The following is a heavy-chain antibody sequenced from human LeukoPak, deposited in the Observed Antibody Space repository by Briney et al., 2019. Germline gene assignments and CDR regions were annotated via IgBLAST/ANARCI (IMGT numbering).Heavy chain of an antibody. V-gene: IGHV3-23*01. CDR1: GFTFSSYA. J-gene: IGHJ4*02. CDR2: IIGSGGST. CDR3: AKDRISFDY. Sequence: GGSLRVSCAAPGFTFSSYAMSWVRQAPWKGLEWVSAIIGSGGSTYYADSVKGRFTNSRDNSKNTLYLQMNSLRAEDTAVYYCAKDRISFDYWGQGTLVTVSS.